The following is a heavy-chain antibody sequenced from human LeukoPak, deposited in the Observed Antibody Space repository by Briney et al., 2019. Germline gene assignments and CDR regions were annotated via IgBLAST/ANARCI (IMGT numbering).Heavy chain of an antibody. CDR1: GVSISSYY. Sequence: SETLSLTCTVSGVSISSYYWSWVRQPPGKGLEWVGYIYYSGSTNYNPSLKSRVTISVDTSRNQFSLKLSSVTAADRAVYYCARVKSSGWGHAFAIWGQGTMVTVSS. V-gene: IGHV4-59*01. CDR3: ARVKSSGWGHAFAI. D-gene: IGHD6-19*01. CDR2: IYYSGST. J-gene: IGHJ3*02.